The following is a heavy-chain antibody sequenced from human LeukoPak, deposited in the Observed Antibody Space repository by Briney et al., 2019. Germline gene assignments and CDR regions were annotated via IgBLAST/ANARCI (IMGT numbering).Heavy chain of an antibody. Sequence: SETLSLTCAVYGGSFSGYYWSWIRQPPGKGLEWIGEINHSGSTNYNPSLKSRVTISADTSKNQFSLKLSSVTAADTAVYYCARGLVLYYDILTGYPIDYYYYYGMDVWGQGTTVTVSS. CDR2: INHSGST. V-gene: IGHV4-34*01. J-gene: IGHJ6*02. D-gene: IGHD3-9*01. CDR1: GGSFSGYY. CDR3: ARGLVLYYDILTGYPIDYYYYYGMDV.